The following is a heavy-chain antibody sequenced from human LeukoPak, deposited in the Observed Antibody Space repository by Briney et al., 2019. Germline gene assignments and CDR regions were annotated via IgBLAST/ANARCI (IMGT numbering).Heavy chain of an antibody. CDR3: ARDYYGGNSVYYYYGMDV. CDR2: ISSTSTYK. CDR1: GFTFSSHS. V-gene: IGHV3-21*01. Sequence: PGGSLRLPCEASGFTFSSHSMNWVRQAPGKGLEWVSSISSTSTYKHYADSVKGRFTISRDNAKNSLYLQMNSLRAEDTAVYYCARDYYGGNSVYYYYGMDVWGQGTTVTVSS. D-gene: IGHD4-23*01. J-gene: IGHJ6*02.